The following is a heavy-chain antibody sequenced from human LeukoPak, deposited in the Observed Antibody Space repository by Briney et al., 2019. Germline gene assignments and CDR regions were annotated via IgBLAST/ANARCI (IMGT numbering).Heavy chain of an antibody. CDR1: GGSISSNSYS. D-gene: IGHD5-24*01. CDR2: MSYSGST. Sequence: TSATLSLTCTVSGGSISSNSYSWGWIRQPPGKGLEWIASMSYSGSTYYNPSLKSRVTISVDTSRNQFSLKLSSVTAADTAVYYCATDRGDDGSRHNWGQGTLVTVSS. CDR3: ATDRGDDGSRHN. J-gene: IGHJ4*02. V-gene: IGHV4-39*07.